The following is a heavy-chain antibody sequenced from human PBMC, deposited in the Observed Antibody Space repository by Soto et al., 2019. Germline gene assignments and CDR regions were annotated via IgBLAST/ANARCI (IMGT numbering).Heavy chain of an antibody. Sequence: EVQLVESGGGLVKPGGSLRLACAASGFTFSSYSMNWVCQAPGKRLEWVSSISSSSSYIYYADSMKGRFTISRDNAKNSLYLQMNTLRAEDTAVYYCARDDGSGRPYYFDYWGQGTLVTVSS. J-gene: IGHJ4*02. V-gene: IGHV3-21*01. D-gene: IGHD3-10*01. CDR1: GFTFSSYS. CDR2: ISSSSSYI. CDR3: ARDDGSGRPYYFDY.